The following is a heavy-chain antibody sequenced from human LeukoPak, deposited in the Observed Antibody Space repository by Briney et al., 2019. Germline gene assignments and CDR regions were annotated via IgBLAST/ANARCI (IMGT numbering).Heavy chain of an antibody. CDR3: VRVEYSRQVDY. CDR1: GYSISSSSYY. J-gene: IGHJ4*02. CDR2: IFYSGRT. D-gene: IGHD6-6*01. Sequence: PSETLSLTCTVSGYSISSSSYYWGWIRQPPGRGLEWIGSIFYSGRTYYNPSLKSRVTILVDTSKNQFSLKLSSVIAADTAVYYCVRVEYSRQVDYWGQGTLVTVSS. V-gene: IGHV4-39*07.